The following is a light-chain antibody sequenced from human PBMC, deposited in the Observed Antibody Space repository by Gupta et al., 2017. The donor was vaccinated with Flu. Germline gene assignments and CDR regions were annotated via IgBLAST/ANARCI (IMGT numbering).Light chain of an antibody. CDR2: EVS. Sequence: SVTISCTGSSSDVGGYKCVSWYQQHPDKAHELMIYEVSKRPAGVPDRFSGTKSGNTASLTVSGLQAEDEADYYCHSYAGNNNWVFGGGTQLTVL. J-gene: IGLJ3*02. V-gene: IGLV2-8*01. CDR3: HSYAGNNNWV. CDR1: SSDVGGYKC.